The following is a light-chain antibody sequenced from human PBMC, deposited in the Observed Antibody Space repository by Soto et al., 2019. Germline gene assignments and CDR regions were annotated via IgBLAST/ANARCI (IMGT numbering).Light chain of an antibody. CDR3: QHYNNWPRT. Sequence: EIVMTQSPVTLSVSPGERATLSCRASQSVSSNFAWYQQKPGQAPRLLIYGASTRATDIPARFSGSRSGTEFTLTISSLQSEDFAVYYCQHYNNWPRTFGQGTKVEIK. J-gene: IGKJ1*01. V-gene: IGKV3-15*01. CDR1: QSVSSN. CDR2: GAS.